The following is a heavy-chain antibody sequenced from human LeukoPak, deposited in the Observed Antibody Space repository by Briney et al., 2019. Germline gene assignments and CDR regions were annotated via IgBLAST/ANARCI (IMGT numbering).Heavy chain of an antibody. Sequence: ASVKVSCKASGYTFTSYDINWVRQATGQGLEWMGWMNPNSGNRGYAQKFQGRGTITRNSSISTAYMELSSLRSEDTAVYYCARAIISVRSSSWNDYWGQGTLVTVSS. CDR1: GYTFTSYD. CDR2: MNPNSGNR. D-gene: IGHD6-13*01. CDR3: ARAIISVRSSSWNDY. J-gene: IGHJ4*02. V-gene: IGHV1-8*03.